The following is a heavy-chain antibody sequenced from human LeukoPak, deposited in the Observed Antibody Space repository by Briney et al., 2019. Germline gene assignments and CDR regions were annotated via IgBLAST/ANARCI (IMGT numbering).Heavy chain of an antibody. CDR2: ISSSGSTI. CDR1: GFTFSDYY. D-gene: IGHD3-22*01. V-gene: IGHV3-11*04. J-gene: IGHJ4*02. CDR3: ARDLWGIYDSSGD. Sequence: KPGGSLRLSCAASGFTFSDYYMSWIRLAPGKGLEWVAYISSSGSTIYYADSVKGRFTVSRDNAKNSLYLQMNSLRAEDTAVYYCARDLWGIYDSSGDWGQGTLVTVSS.